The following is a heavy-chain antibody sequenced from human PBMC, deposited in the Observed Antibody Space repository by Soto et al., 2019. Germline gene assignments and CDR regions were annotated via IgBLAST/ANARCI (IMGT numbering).Heavy chain of an antibody. Sequence: ASVKVSCKASGYTFTSDGISWVRQAPGKGLEWMGWISAYNGNTNYAQKLQGRVTMTTDTSTSTAYMEPRSLRSDDTAVYYCARDGTTVTNRWFDPWGQGTLVTVSS. J-gene: IGHJ5*02. CDR3: ARDGTTVTNRWFDP. V-gene: IGHV1-18*04. CDR1: GYTFTSDG. D-gene: IGHD4-4*01. CDR2: ISAYNGNT.